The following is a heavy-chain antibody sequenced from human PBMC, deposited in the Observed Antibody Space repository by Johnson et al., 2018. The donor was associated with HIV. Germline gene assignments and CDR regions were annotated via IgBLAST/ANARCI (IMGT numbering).Heavy chain of an antibody. CDR3: ARDPGNGGRPFDAFDI. CDR1: GFTFSSYG. Sequence: QVQLVESGGGVVHPGQSLRLSCVGSGFTFSSYGMHWVRQAPGEGLDWVAFISRDGGTEYYADSVKGRFTISRDNSKNTVFLQMDSLRGEDTAVYYCARDPGNGGRPFDAFDIWGQGTMVTVSS. D-gene: IGHD4-23*01. V-gene: IGHV3-30*19. J-gene: IGHJ3*02. CDR2: ISRDGGTE.